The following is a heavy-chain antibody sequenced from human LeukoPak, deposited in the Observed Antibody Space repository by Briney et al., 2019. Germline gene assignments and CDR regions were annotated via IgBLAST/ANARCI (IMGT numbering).Heavy chain of an antibody. CDR1: GFTFSSYT. D-gene: IGHD2-15*01. Sequence: GGSLRLSCAASGFTFSSYTMNWVRQAPGKGLEWVSSVSSSSSYIYYADSVKGRLTISRDNAKNSLYLQMNSLRAEDTAVYYCARDPTPRYCSGGSCYTHYGMDVWGQGTTVTVSS. CDR2: VSSSSSYI. CDR3: ARDPTPRYCSGGSCYTHYGMDV. J-gene: IGHJ6*02. V-gene: IGHV3-21*01.